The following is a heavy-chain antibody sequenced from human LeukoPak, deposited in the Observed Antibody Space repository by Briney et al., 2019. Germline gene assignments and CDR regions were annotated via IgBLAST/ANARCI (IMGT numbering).Heavy chain of an antibody. V-gene: IGHV4-34*01. J-gene: IGHJ4*02. D-gene: IGHD2-21*02. CDR2: INHSGST. Sequence: KTSETLSLTCAVYGGSFSNYYWSWIRQPPGKGLEWIGEINHSGSTNYNPSLRSRVTISVDASKHQFSLKLSSVTAADTAVYYCARGLYCGGDCYWYFDYWGQGTLVTVSS. CDR1: GGSFSNYY. CDR3: ARGLYCGGDCYWYFDY.